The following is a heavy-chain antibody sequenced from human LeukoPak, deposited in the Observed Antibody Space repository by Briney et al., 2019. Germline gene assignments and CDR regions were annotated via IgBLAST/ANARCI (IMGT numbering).Heavy chain of an antibody. Sequence: SETLSLTCAVYGGSFSGYYWSWLRQPPGKGLEWLGEFNHSGSTNYNPSLKSRVTISVDTSKNQFSLKLSSVTDGDTAVYYCARSTVCSSTSCYGRWFDPWGQGTLVTVSS. CDR3: ARSTVCSSTSCYGRWFDP. CDR1: GGSFSGYY. V-gene: IGHV4-34*01. J-gene: IGHJ5*02. D-gene: IGHD2-2*01. CDR2: FNHSGST.